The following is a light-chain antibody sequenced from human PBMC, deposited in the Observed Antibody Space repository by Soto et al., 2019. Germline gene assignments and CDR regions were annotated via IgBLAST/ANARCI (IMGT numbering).Light chain of an antibody. V-gene: IGLV2-14*01. CDR2: EVS. CDR3: SSYTSSSTQV. J-gene: IGLJ1*01. Sequence: QSVLTQPASVSGSPGQSITISCTGTSXDIGGYKHVSWYQQHPGKAPKLMIYEVSNRPSGVSNRFSGSKSGNTVYLPISGLQARDKAHYYYSSYTSSSTQVFATRTKVT. CDR1: SXDIGGYKH.